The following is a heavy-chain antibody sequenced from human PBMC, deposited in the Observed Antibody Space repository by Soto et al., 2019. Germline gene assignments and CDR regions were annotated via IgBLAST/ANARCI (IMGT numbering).Heavy chain of an antibody. Sequence: GVSVKVSCKASGYTVTSYDINCVRPATGQGLEWMGWMYPNSGNTGYAQKFQGRVTMTRNTSISTAYMELSSLRSEDTAVYYCARDQVGGGTPDYWGQGTLVTVSS. CDR1: GYTVTSYD. V-gene: IGHV1-8*01. D-gene: IGHD2-15*01. J-gene: IGHJ4*02. CDR2: MYPNSGNT. CDR3: ARDQVGGGTPDY.